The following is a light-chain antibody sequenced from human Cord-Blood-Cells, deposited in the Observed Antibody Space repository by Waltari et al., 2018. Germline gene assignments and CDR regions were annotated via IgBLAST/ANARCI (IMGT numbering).Light chain of an antibody. Sequence: EIQMTQSPSSLSASVGDRVTITCRASQSISSYLNWYQQKPGKAPKLLIYAASSLQSGVPSRFSGSGSETDFTLTISSLQPEDFATYFGQQSYSTPPITFGQGTRLEL. J-gene: IGKJ5*01. CDR1: QSISSY. V-gene: IGKV1-39*01. CDR2: AAS. CDR3: QQSYSTPPIT.